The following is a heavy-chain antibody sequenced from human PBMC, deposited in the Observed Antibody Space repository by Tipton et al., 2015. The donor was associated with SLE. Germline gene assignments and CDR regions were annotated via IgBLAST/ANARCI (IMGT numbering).Heavy chain of an antibody. D-gene: IGHD6-19*01. J-gene: IGHJ6*02. CDR1: GYSFTMYW. Sequence: QLVQSGVEVKKQGDSLKISCKGSGYSFTMYWIGWVRQMPGKGLEWMGIIYPGYSDARYSPSFQGQVTISADKSISTAYLPWSSLKASDSAMYYCARGSGWSKSYDVDVWRQGTTVTVSS. CDR3: ARGSGWSKSYDVDV. CDR2: IYPGYSDA. V-gene: IGHV5-51*03.